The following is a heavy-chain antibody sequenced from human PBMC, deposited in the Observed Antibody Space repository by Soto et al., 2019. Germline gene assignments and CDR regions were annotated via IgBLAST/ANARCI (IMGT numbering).Heavy chain of an antibody. D-gene: IGHD3-22*01. CDR2: IYWDDDK. CDR3: AHTTTAYYYASSGYYGD. Sequence: QITLKESGPPLVKPTQTLTLTCTFSGFSLSTSGVGVGWIRQPPGKALEWLALIYWDDDKRYSPSLKSRLTTTKDTSKNQVVLTMTNMDPVDTAAYYCAHTTTAYYYASSGYYGDWGQGTLVTVSS. J-gene: IGHJ4*02. CDR1: GFSLSTSGVG. V-gene: IGHV2-5*02.